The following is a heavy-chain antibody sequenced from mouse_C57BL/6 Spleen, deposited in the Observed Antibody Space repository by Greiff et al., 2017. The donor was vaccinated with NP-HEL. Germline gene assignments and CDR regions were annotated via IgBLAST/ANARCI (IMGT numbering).Heavy chain of an antibody. J-gene: IGHJ4*01. D-gene: IGHD1-1*01. CDR3: TRYRDYYGSSPYAMDY. Sequence: QVQLQQSGAELVRPGASVTLSCKASGYTFTDYEMHWVKQTPVHGLEWIGAIDPETGGTAYNQKFKGKAILTADKSSSTAYMELRSLTSEDSAVYYCTRYRDYYGSSPYAMDYWGQGTSVTVSS. V-gene: IGHV1-15*01. CDR2: IDPETGGT. CDR1: GYTFTDYE.